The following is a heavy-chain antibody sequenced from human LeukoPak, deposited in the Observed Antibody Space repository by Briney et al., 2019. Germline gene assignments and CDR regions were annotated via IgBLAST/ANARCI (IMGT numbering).Heavy chain of an antibody. J-gene: IGHJ5*02. CDR1: GGSISSYY. Sequence: SETLSLTCTVSGGSISSYYWSWIRQPPGKGLEWIGYIYYSGSTNYNPSLKSRVTISVDTSKNQFSLKLSSVTAADTAVYYCARGRQWLAIPGWFDPWGQGTLVTVSS. D-gene: IGHD6-19*01. CDR2: IYYSGST. CDR3: ARGRQWLAIPGWFDP. V-gene: IGHV4-59*01.